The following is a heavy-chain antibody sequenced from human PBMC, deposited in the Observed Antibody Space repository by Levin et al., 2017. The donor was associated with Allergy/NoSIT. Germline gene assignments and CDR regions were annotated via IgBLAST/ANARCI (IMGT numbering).Heavy chain of an antibody. D-gene: IGHD3-3*01. Sequence: GGSLRLSCEASGFSFVTHEMTWVRQAPGKGLEWIAYINEDSDTIYYADSVKGRFTISRDNAKNSLSLQMDTLRAEDTAVYYCASGPISDYWGRGAQVTVSS. V-gene: IGHV3-48*03. CDR2: INEDSDTI. J-gene: IGHJ4*02. CDR1: GFSFVTHE. CDR3: ASGPISDY.